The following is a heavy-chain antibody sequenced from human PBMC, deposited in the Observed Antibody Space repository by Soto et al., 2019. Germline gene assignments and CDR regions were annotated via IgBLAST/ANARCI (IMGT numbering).Heavy chain of an antibody. V-gene: IGHV3-23*01. CDR2: ISGSGGST. D-gene: IGHD6-13*01. Sequence: VGSLRLSCAASGFTFSSYAMSWVRQAPGKGLEWVSAISGSGGSTYYADSVKGRFTISRDNSKNTLYLQMNSLRAEDTAVYYCAKDESGYSSRWYNGPYWGQGTLVTVSS. J-gene: IGHJ4*02. CDR3: AKDESGYSSRWYNGPY. CDR1: GFTFSSYA.